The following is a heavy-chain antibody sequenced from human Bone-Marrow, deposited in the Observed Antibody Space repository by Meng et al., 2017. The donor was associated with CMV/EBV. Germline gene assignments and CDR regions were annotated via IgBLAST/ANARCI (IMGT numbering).Heavy chain of an antibody. CDR3: ARDLGTTPLFFY. Sequence: SCTVSSGSISSGDYYWSRIRQPPGKGLEWIGYIYYSGSTYYNPSLKSRVTMSVDTSKNQFSLNLSSVTAADTAVYYCARDLGTTPLFFYWGQGTLVTVSS. J-gene: IGHJ4*02. CDR2: IYYSGST. V-gene: IGHV4-30-4*08. D-gene: IGHD1-7*01. CDR1: SGSISSGDYY.